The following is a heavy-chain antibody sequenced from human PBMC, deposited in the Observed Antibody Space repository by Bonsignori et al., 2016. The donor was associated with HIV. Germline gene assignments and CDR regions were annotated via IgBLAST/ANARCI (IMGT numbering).Heavy chain of an antibody. CDR1: GYTFTAYY. Sequence: QVQLVQSGAEVKKPGASVKVSCETSGYTFTAYYLHWVRQAPGQGLEWVGWINPNTGGPIYAQKFQGRVTMTRDTSINTAYMELSSLTSDDTAVYYCARPNYYGDYGYWGQGTLV. V-gene: IGHV1-2*02. D-gene: IGHD4-17*01. J-gene: IGHJ4*02. CDR2: INPNTGGP. CDR3: ARPNYYGDYGY.